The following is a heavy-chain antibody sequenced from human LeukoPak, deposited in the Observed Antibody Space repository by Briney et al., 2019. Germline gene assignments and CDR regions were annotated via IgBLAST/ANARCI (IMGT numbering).Heavy chain of an antibody. V-gene: IGHV3-23*01. Sequence: GGSLRLSCAASGFAFSNHAMSWVRQAPGKGLEWVSSISISGGTTYYADSVKGRFTISRENSKSTLYLQMNSLRADDTAVYYCANEIRPNDYWGQGTLVTVSS. D-gene: IGHD4-17*01. CDR2: ISISGGTT. CDR1: GFAFSNHA. J-gene: IGHJ4*02. CDR3: ANEIRPNDY.